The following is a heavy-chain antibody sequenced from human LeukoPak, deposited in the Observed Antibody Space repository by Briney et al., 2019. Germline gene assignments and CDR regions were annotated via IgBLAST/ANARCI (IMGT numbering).Heavy chain of an antibody. CDR3: AKDYYYDPVDAFDV. D-gene: IGHD3-22*01. CDR1: GFTFSSSA. CDR2: ISASYGST. J-gene: IGHJ3*01. V-gene: IGHV3-23*01. Sequence: PGGSLRLSCVASGFTFSSSAMSWVRQAPGKGLEWVSCISASYGSTYYADSVKGRFTISRDNSKNTLYLQMNSLRPEDTAVYYCAKDYYYDPVDAFDVWGQGTMVSVSS.